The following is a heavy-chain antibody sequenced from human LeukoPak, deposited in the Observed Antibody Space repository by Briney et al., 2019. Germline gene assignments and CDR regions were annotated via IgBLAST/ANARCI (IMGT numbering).Heavy chain of an antibody. V-gene: IGHV1-3*01. CDR1: GYTFTSYA. CDR3: ARERWLRPYYFDY. D-gene: IGHD5-12*01. J-gene: IGHJ4*02. CDR2: INAGNGNT. Sequence: GASVKVSCKASGYTFTSYAMHWVRQAPGHRLEWMGWINAGNGNTKYSQKFQGRVTITRDTSASTDYMELSSMRSEGTAVYYCARERWLRPYYFDYWGQGTLVTVSS.